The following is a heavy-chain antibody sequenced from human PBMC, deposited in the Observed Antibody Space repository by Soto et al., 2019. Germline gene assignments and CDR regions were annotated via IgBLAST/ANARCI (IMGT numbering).Heavy chain of an antibody. CDR1: GYTFTGYY. CDR3: ARDFLARGCSGGSCWYYYYGMDV. V-gene: IGHV1-2*04. CDR2: INPNSGGT. J-gene: IGHJ6*02. Sequence: ASVKVSCKASGYTFTGYYMHWVRQAPGQGLEWKRWINPNSGGTNYAQKFQGWVTMTRDTSISTAYMELSRLRSDDTAVYYCARDFLARGCSGGSCWYYYYGMDVWGQGTTVTVSS. D-gene: IGHD2-15*01.